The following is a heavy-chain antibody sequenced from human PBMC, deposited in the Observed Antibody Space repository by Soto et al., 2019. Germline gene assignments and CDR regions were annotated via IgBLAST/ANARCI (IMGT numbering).Heavy chain of an antibody. CDR1: GFTFSSYA. CDR2: ISYDGSNK. Sequence: GGSLRLCFAASGFTFSSYAMHWVRQATGKGLEWVAVISYDGSNKYYADSVKGRFTISRDNSKNTLYLQMNSLRAEDTAVYYCARDRGYSYGIIDYWGQGTLVTVSS. CDR3: ARDRGYSYGIIDY. V-gene: IGHV3-30-3*01. D-gene: IGHD5-18*01. J-gene: IGHJ4*02.